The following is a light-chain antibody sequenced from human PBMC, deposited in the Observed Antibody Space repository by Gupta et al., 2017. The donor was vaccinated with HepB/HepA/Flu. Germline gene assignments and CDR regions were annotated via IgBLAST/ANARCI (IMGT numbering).Light chain of an antibody. CDR1: QSVSSY. Sequence: IVLTQSPATLSLSQGARATLSCRASQSVSSYLAWYQQKPGQAPRLLIYDASNRATGIPARFSGSGSGTDFTLTISSLEPEDFAVYYCQQRSNWPPPLTFGGGTKVEIK. J-gene: IGKJ4*01. CDR3: QQRSNWPPPLT. V-gene: IGKV3-11*01. CDR2: DAS.